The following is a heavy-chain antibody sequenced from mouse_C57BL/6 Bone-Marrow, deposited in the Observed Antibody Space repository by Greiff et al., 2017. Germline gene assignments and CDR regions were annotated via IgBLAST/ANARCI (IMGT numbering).Heavy chain of an antibody. V-gene: IGHV5-12*01. D-gene: IGHD1-1*01. CDR1: GFTFSDYY. J-gene: IGHJ4*01. CDR2: ISNGGGST. Sequence: EVMLVESGGGLVQPGGSLKLSCAASGFTFSDYYMYWVRQTPEKRLEWVAYISNGGGSTYYPYTVKGRFTISRDNAKNTLYLQMSRLKSEDTAMYYWARHGRRFYYYAMDYWGQGTSVTVSS. CDR3: ARHGRRFYYYAMDY.